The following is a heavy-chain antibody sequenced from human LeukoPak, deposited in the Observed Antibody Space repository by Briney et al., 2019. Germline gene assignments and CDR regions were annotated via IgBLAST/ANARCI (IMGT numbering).Heavy chain of an antibody. Sequence: GGSLRLSCAASGFTVSSNYMSWVRQAPGKGLEWVSVIYSGGSTYYADSVKGRFTISRDNSMNTLYLQMDGLRAEDTAVYYCARDRGGYSTDFDWWGQGALVTVSS. CDR3: ARDRGGYSTDFDW. D-gene: IGHD5-12*01. V-gene: IGHV3-53*01. J-gene: IGHJ4*02. CDR1: GFTVSSNY. CDR2: IYSGGST.